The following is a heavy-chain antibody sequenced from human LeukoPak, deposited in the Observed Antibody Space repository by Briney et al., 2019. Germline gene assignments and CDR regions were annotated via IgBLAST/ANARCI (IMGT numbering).Heavy chain of an antibody. D-gene: IGHD5-18*01. CDR2: IIPIFGTA. CDR1: GGTFSSYA. CDR3: ARDYGGYSYGTMDY. J-gene: IGHJ4*02. V-gene: IGHV1-69*13. Sequence: SVKVSCKASGGTFSSYAISWVRQAPGQGLEWMGGIIPIFGTANYAQKFQGRVTITADESTSTAYMELSSLRSEDTAVYYCARDYGGYSYGTMDYWGQGTLVTVSS.